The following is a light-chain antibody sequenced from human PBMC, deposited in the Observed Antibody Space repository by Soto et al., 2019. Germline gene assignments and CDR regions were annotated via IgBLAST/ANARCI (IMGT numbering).Light chain of an antibody. CDR3: MQGTHWPIT. V-gene: IGKV2D-29*01. J-gene: IGKJ5*01. CDR2: KVS. Sequence: DVVLTQTPLTLSVTPGQPASISCKSSQDLLHSDGRTYLYWYLQKPGQPPQLLIYKVSNRDSGVPARFSGSGSGTDFALKISRVEAEDVGVYYCMQGTHWPITFGQGTRLEIK. CDR1: QDLLHSDGRTY.